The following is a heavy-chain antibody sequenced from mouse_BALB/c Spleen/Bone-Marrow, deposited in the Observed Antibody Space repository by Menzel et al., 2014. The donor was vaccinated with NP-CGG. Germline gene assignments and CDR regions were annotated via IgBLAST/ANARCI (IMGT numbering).Heavy chain of an antibody. J-gene: IGHJ4*01. CDR2: IDPYNGGP. CDR1: DYAFTTYN. CDR3: AREGVGYYAMDY. V-gene: IGHV1S135*01. D-gene: IGHD1-1*01. Sequence: EVQLQQSGPELVKPGASVKVSCKAFDYAFTTYNMYWVKQSHGKSLEWIGYIDPYNGGPSYNQKFKGKATLTVDKSSSTAYMHLNSLTSEDSAVYYCAREGVGYYAMDYWGQGTSVTVSS.